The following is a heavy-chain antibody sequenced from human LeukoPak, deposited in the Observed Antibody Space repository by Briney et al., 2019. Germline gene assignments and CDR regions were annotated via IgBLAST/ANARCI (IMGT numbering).Heavy chain of an antibody. CDR3: ARDGDGTTDS. D-gene: IGHD1-1*01. CDR2: IFYSGST. Sequence: PSETLSLTCSVSGGSVSTSAYYWGWLRQPPGKGLEWVGNIFYSGSTHYNPSLKSRVTISLDTPKNQFSLKLSSVTAADTAVYYCARDGDGTTDSWGQGTLVTVSS. J-gene: IGHJ4*02. V-gene: IGHV4-39*07. CDR1: GGSVSTSAYY.